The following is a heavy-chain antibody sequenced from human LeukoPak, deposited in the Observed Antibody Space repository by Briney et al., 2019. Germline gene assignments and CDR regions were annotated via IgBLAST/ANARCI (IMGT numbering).Heavy chain of an antibody. J-gene: IGHJ4*02. CDR1: GFTVSSNY. V-gene: IGHV3-53*01. D-gene: IGHD3-10*01. CDR2: IYSGGST. CDR3: ARARSLWSVFDY. Sequence: PGGSLRLSCAASGFTVSSNYMSWVRQAPGKGLEWVSVIYSGGSTYYADSVKGRFTISRDNSKNTLYLQMNSLRAEDTAVYYCARARSLWSVFDYWGQGTLVTVSS.